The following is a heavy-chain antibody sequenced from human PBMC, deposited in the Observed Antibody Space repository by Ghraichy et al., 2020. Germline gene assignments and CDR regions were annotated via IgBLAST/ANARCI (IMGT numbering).Heavy chain of an antibody. D-gene: IGHD3-10*01. CDR2: ISNDGSNK. Sequence: GGSLRLSCAASGFTFSSYAMHWVRQAPGKGLEWVAVISNDGSNKYYADSVKGRFTISRDNSKNTLYLQMNSLRAEDTAVYYCARDRGPYYGSGSYYRTIFDYWGQGTLVTVSS. V-gene: IGHV3-30-3*01. J-gene: IGHJ4*02. CDR3: ARDRGPYYGSGSYYRTIFDY. CDR1: GFTFSSYA.